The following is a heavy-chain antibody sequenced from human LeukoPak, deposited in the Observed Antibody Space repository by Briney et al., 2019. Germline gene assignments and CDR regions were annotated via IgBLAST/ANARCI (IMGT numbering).Heavy chain of an antibody. J-gene: IGHJ4*02. CDR1: GGSFSGYY. Sequence: PSETLSLACAVDGGSFSGYYWSWVRQPPGKGRGWTGEKNHSRSTNSNPSLKRRATLPADTSKNQFSLNLSSRPATDTPVYYSARGLVGATGVDSWGQGTLVTVSS. CDR2: KNHSRST. V-gene: IGHV4-34*01. CDR3: ARGLVGATGVDS. D-gene: IGHD1-26*01.